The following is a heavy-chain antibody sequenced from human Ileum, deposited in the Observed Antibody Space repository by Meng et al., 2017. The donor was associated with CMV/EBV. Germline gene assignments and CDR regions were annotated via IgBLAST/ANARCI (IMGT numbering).Heavy chain of an antibody. CDR3: ARLNFDNWFDS. D-gene: IGHD1-7*01. CDR1: GGSTSSGGFY. J-gene: IGHJ5*01. Sequence: TVSGGSTSSGGFYWSGIRQHPGGGLEWIGYTYYSGAAYYNPPLKSRITMSVDTSKNQFSLRLSSVTAADTAVYYCARLNFDNWFDSWGQGTLVTVSS. V-gene: IGHV4-31*03. CDR2: TYYSGAA.